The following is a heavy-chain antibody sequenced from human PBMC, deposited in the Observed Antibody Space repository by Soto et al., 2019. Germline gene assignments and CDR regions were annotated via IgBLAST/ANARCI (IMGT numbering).Heavy chain of an antibody. D-gene: IGHD1-26*01. CDR1: GFTFSRYT. CDR2: ISGGGGTM. Sequence: EVQVVESGGGSVQPGGSLRLSCAASGFTFSRYTMNWVRQAPGKGLEWLSYISGGGGTMSYADSVKGRVTISRDNAKNSLYLQMESLRAEDTAVYYCARDKSGTYSIDYWGQGTLVTVSS. CDR3: ARDKSGTYSIDY. V-gene: IGHV3-48*04. J-gene: IGHJ4*02.